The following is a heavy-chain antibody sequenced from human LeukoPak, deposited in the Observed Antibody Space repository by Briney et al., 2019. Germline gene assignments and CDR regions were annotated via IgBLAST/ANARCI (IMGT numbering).Heavy chain of an antibody. Sequence: GGSLRLSCAASGFTFSSYALNWVRQAPGKGLEWVSGISGSGGSTYYADSVKGRFTISRENSKSTLYLQMNTLRAEDTAVYYCAKGPFIALEHWYFDLWGRGTLVTVSS. CDR3: AKGPFIALEHWYFDL. D-gene: IGHD6-19*01. V-gene: IGHV3-23*01. CDR2: ISGSGGST. J-gene: IGHJ2*01. CDR1: GFTFSSYA.